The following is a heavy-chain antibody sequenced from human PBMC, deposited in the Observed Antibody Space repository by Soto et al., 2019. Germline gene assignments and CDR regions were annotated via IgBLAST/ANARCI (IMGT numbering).Heavy chain of an antibody. CDR1: GFTFSTCT. J-gene: IGHJ4*02. V-gene: IGHV3-21*01. CDR3: ARSSRDYYDSSGYSFGY. Sequence: EVQLVESGGGLVKPGGSLRLSCAASGFTFSTCTMNWVRQAPGKGLEGSSSISGSSSYIYYADSLKGRFTISRDNAKNSLYLQMNTLRAEDTAVYYCARSSRDYYDSSGYSFGYWGQGTLVTVSS. D-gene: IGHD3-22*01. CDR2: ISGSSSYI.